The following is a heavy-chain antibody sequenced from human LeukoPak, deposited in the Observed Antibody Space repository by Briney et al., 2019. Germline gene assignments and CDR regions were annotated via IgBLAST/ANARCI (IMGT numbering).Heavy chain of an antibody. V-gene: IGHV3-23*01. Sequence: PGGSLRLSCAASGFTFNNYAMSWVRQAPRKGLEWVSTISGSGSTYYAGSVKGRFTISRDNSKNTLSLQMNSLRAEDTAVYYCAKGAPVNWFDPWGQGTLVTVSS. CDR3: AKGAPVNWFDP. CDR1: GFTFNNYA. J-gene: IGHJ5*02. CDR2: ISGSGST.